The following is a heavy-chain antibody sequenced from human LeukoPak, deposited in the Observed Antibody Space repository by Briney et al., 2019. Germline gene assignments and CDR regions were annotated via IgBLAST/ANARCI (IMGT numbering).Heavy chain of an antibody. Sequence: ASVKVSCKASGYTFTGYYMHWVRQAPGQGLGWMGRINPNSGGTNYAQKFQGRVTMTRDTSISTAYMELSRLRSDDTAVYYCARDMWQWLPFDYWGQGTLVTVSS. CDR2: INPNSGGT. CDR3: ARDMWQWLPFDY. V-gene: IGHV1-2*06. D-gene: IGHD5-12*01. J-gene: IGHJ4*02. CDR1: GYTFTGYY.